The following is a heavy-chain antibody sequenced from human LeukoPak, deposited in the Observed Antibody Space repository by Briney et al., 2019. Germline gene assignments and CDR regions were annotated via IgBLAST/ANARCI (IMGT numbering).Heavy chain of an antibody. CDR3: AMPIAAAGPYYYYGMDV. Sequence: SETLSLTCTVSGGSISSSSYYWGWIRQPPGKGLEWIGSIYYSGSTYYNPSLKSRVTISVDTSKNQFSLKLSSVTAADTAVYYWAMPIAAAGPYYYYGMDVWGQGTTVTVSS. J-gene: IGHJ6*02. CDR2: IYYSGST. D-gene: IGHD6-13*01. V-gene: IGHV4-39*01. CDR1: GGSISSSSYY.